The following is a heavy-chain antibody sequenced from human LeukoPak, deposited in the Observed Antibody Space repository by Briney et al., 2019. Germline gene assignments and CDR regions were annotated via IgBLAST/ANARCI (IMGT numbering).Heavy chain of an antibody. J-gene: IGHJ4*02. CDR1: GFTVSSNY. D-gene: IGHD2-15*01. Sequence: GGSLRLSCAASGFTVSSNYMSWVRQAPGKGLEWVSVIYSGGSTYYADSVKGRFTISRHNSKNTLYLQMNSLRAEDTAVYYCAKDTISGGSSYFDYWGQGTLVTVSS. CDR2: IYSGGST. V-gene: IGHV3-53*01. CDR3: AKDTISGGSSYFDY.